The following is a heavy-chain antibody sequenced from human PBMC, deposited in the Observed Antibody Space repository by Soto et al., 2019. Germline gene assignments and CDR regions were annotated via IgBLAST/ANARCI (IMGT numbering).Heavy chain of an antibody. CDR2: INHSGST. J-gene: IGHJ4*02. V-gene: IGHV4-34*01. D-gene: IGHD3-10*01. Sequence: QVQLQQWGAGLLKPSETLSLTCAVYGGSCSGYYWSWIRQPPGKGLEWIGEINHSGSTNYNPSLKSRVTISVDTSKNQFSLKLSSVTAVDTDVYYCAREPISSGSGSYNYFDYWGQGTLVTVSS. CDR3: AREPISSGSGSYNYFDY. CDR1: GGSCSGYY.